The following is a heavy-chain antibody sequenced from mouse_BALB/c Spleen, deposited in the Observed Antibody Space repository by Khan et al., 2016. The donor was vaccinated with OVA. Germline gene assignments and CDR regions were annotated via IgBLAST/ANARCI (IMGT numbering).Heavy chain of an antibody. CDR3: ARQPYYHYYIMDY. D-gene: IGHD2-10*01. CDR2: IWSDGST. Sequence: VQLQESGPGLVAPSQSLSITCTISGFSLTNYGVHWVRQPPGKGLEWLVVIWSDGSTTYNSPLNSRLSISKDNSKSHVFLKMNSLQADDTAMYYCARQPYYHYYIMDYWGQGTSVTVSS. J-gene: IGHJ4*01. CDR1: GFSLTNYG. V-gene: IGHV2-6-1*01.